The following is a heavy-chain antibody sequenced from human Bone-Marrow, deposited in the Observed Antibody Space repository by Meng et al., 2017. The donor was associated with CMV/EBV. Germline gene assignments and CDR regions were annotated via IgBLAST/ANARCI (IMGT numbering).Heavy chain of an antibody. D-gene: IGHD6-25*01. Sequence: LRLSCTVSGGSISSGGYYWSWIRQHPGKGLEWIGYIYYSGSTYYNPSLKSRVTISVDTSKNQFSLKLSSVTAADTAVYYCAREMDAAAFDYWGQGPLVTVSS. CDR2: IYYSGST. CDR1: GGSISSGGYY. CDR3: AREMDAAAFDY. J-gene: IGHJ4*02. V-gene: IGHV4-31*03.